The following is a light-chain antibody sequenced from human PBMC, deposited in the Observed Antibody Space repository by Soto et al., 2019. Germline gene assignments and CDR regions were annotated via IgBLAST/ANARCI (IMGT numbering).Light chain of an antibody. CDR3: QQCGSSST. CDR1: QSISNS. J-gene: IGKJ5*01. V-gene: IGKV3-11*01. CDR2: GAS. Sequence: EIVVTQSAATLSLSPVEGATLSCRASQSISNSLAWYQQKPGHAPRLLIYGASMRATGIPDRFSGSGSGTEFTLTISRMEPEDFAVYYCQQCGSSSTFGHGTRLEIK.